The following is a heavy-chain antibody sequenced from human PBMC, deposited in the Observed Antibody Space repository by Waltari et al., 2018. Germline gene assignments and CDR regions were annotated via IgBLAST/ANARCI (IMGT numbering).Heavy chain of an antibody. CDR1: GFTFSGYA. Sequence: EVQLVESGGGLVQPGVSLKLACAAAGFTFSGYALHWVRQASGKGLEWVGRIRSKANSYATAYAASVKGSFTISRDDSKNTAYLQMNSLKTEDTAVYYCTLSATSGWGQGTLVTVSS. V-gene: IGHV3-73*02. CDR2: IRSKANSYAT. CDR3: TLSATSG. D-gene: IGHD6-19*01. J-gene: IGHJ4*02.